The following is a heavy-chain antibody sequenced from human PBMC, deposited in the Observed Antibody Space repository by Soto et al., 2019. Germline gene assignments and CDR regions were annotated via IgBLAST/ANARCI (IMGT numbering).Heavy chain of an antibody. J-gene: IGHJ4*02. D-gene: IGHD6-13*01. CDR2: IWPDGGNK. CDR3: ARQLYSSSWFHFDN. CDR1: GFTFSTYG. Sequence: LRLSCAASGFTFSTYGMHWVRQAPGKGLEWVAVIWPDGGNKFYADSVKGRFTISRDNSKNTLHLQMSSLRAEDTAVYYCARQLYSSSWFHFDNWGPGTLVTVSS. V-gene: IGHV3-33*01.